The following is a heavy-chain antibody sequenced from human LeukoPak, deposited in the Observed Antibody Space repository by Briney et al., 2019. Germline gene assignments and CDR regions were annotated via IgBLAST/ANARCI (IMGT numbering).Heavy chain of an antibody. Sequence: PSQTLSLTCTVSGGSISSGTYYWSWIRQPAGKGLEWIGRFYTSGSTNYNPSLKSRVTMSVDMSTRQISLKLSSVTAADTAVYYCARAVGGDGSGSLWGPGTLVTVSS. V-gene: IGHV4-61*02. D-gene: IGHD3-10*01. CDR1: GGSISSGTYY. CDR2: FYTSGST. J-gene: IGHJ4*02. CDR3: ARAVGGDGSGSL.